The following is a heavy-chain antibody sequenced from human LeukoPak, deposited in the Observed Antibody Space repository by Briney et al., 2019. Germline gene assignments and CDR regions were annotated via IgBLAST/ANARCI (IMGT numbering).Heavy chain of an antibody. Sequence: GGSLRLSCAASGFTFSSYSMNWVRQAPGKGLEWVSSISSSSSYIYYADSVKGRFSISRDISKNTVNLQMNSLRAEDTALYYCATFSYAGNAGGSAGSWGQGTLVTVSS. CDR2: ISSSSSYI. V-gene: IGHV3-21*04. CDR1: GFTFSSYS. J-gene: IGHJ5*02. CDR3: ATFSYAGNAGGSAGS. D-gene: IGHD4-23*01.